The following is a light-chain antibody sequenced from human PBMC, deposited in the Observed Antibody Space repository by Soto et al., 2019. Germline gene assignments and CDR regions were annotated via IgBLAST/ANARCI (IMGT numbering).Light chain of an antibody. Sequence: QSALTQPASVSGSPGQSITISCTGTISDIGGYNFISWYQHHPGKAPKLGIYDVNNRPSGISYRFSGSKSGNTASLTISGLQAEDEADYYCASYTRTTTLVFGGGTKVTVL. CDR1: ISDIGGYNF. V-gene: IGLV2-14*01. CDR2: DVN. J-gene: IGLJ2*01. CDR3: ASYTRTTTLV.